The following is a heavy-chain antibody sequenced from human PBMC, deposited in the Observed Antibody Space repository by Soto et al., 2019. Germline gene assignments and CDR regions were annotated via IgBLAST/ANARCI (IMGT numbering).Heavy chain of an antibody. J-gene: IGHJ4*02. D-gene: IGHD2-8*01. CDR1: GGSISSGDYY. CDR3: ARSGYCTNGVCYTPFDY. CDR2: IYYSGST. V-gene: IGHV4-30-4*01. Sequence: SETLSLTCVVSGGSISSGDYYWSWIRQPPGKGLEWIGYIYYSGSTYYNPSLKSRVTISVDTSKNQFSLKLSSVTAADTAVYYCARSGYCTNGVCYTPFDYWGQGTLVTVSS.